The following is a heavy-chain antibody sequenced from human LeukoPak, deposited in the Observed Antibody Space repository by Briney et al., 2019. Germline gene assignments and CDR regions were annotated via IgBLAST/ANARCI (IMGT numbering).Heavy chain of an antibody. CDR2: ISYDGSNK. D-gene: IGHD3-22*01. J-gene: IGHJ5*02. CDR1: GFTFSSYA. CDR3: ARDFAPMIAVVTPSNWFDP. V-gene: IGHV3-30-3*01. Sequence: GGSLRLSCAASGFTFSSYAMHWVRQAPGKGLEWVAVISYDGSNKYYADSVKGRFTISRDNSKNTLYLQMNSLRAEDTAVYYCARDFAPMIAVVTPSNWFDPWGQGTLVTVSS.